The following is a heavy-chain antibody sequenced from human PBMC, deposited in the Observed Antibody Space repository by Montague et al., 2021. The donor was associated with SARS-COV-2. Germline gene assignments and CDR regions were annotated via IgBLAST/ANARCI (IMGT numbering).Heavy chain of an antibody. CDR3: ARTGHCSSTSCQGYYYYGTDV. V-gene: IGHV4-34*01. J-gene: IGHJ6*02. CDR1: GGSFSGYY. CDR2: INHSGST. Sequence: SETLSLTCAVYGGSFSGYYWSWIRQPPGKGLEWIGEINHSGSTNHNPSLKSRVTISVDTSKNQFSLKLSSVTAADTAVYYCARTGHCSSTSCQGYYYYGTDVWGQGTTVTVSS. D-gene: IGHD2-2*01.